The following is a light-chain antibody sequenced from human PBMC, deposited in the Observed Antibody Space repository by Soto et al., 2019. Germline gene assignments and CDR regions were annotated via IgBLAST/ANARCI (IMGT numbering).Light chain of an antibody. Sequence: EIVLTQSPGTLTLSPGERATLSCRASQSVSSSYLAWYQQKPGQAPWLIIYGASSRATGIPDRFSGSGSGTDFTLTISRLEPEDFAVYYCQQYGSSPRTFGQGTKVDIK. CDR3: QQYGSSPRT. J-gene: IGKJ1*01. V-gene: IGKV3-20*01. CDR2: GAS. CDR1: QSVSSSY.